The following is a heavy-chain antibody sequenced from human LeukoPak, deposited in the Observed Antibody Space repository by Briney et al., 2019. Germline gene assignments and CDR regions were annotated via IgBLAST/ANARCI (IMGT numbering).Heavy chain of an antibody. CDR3: ARDRSDMVRGVMCYYMDV. D-gene: IGHD3-10*01. J-gene: IGHJ6*03. CDR2: IKQDGSEK. CDR1: GFTFSSYW. V-gene: IGHV3-7*01. Sequence: GGSLRLSCAASGFTFSSYWMSWVRQAPGKGLEWMANIKQDGSEKYYVDSVKGRFTISRDNAKNSLYLQMNSLRAEDTAVYYCARDRSDMVRGVMCYYMDVWGKGTTVTVSS.